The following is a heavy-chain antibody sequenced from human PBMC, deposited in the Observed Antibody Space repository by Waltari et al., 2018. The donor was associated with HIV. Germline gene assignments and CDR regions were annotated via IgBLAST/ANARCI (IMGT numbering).Heavy chain of an antibody. Sequence: EVYLVGSGGGLVQPGGSLRLSCADSGFTFTRYAMTWVRQAPGKGLEWFSYINFNGDTTYYADSVKGRFTISRDNAKNSLYLQMNSLRDEDTAVYYCARAAGDGYNPFRDYFDYWGQGILVTVSS. V-gene: IGHV3-48*02. CDR3: ARAAGDGYNPFRDYFDY. CDR1: GFTFTRYA. J-gene: IGHJ4*02. CDR2: INFNGDTT. D-gene: IGHD5-12*01.